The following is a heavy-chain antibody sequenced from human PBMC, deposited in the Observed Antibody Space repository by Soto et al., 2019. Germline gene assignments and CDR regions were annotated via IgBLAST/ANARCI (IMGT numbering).Heavy chain of an antibody. CDR1: GGSLGGSPYH. V-gene: IGHV4-39*07. CDR2: IYATGTT. J-gene: IGHJ5*02. CDR3: VRDGTKTLRDWFDP. Sequence: PSETLSLTCTVSGGSLGGSPYHWGWIRQPPGKGLEWIGRIYATGTTDYNPSLKSRVMMSVDTSKKQFSLKLRSVTAADTAVYYCVRDGTKTLRDWFDPWGQGISVTVSS. D-gene: IGHD1-1*01.